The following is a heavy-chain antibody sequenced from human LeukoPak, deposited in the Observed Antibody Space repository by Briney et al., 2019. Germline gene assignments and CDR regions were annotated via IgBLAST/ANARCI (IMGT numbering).Heavy chain of an antibody. CDR3: ESSSSWYRSSGRYFDS. V-gene: IGHV4-59*01. Sequence: SETLSLTCTVSGGSISSYWWSWIRQPPGKGLEWIGYMYYSGSTNYNPSLKSRVTISVDTSNNQFSLKLSSVTAADTAVYYCESSSSWYRSSGRYFDSWGQGTLVTVSS. CDR2: MYYSGST. CDR1: GGSISSYW. J-gene: IGHJ4*02. D-gene: IGHD6-13*01.